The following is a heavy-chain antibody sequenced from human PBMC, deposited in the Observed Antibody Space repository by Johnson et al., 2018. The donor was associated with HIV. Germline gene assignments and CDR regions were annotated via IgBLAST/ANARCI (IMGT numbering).Heavy chain of an antibody. Sequence: VQLVESGGGLVQPGGSLRFSCAVSGFTFSSYAMSWVRQAPGKGLEWVGRIKGKTDGGTTDYAAPVKGRFTISRSESKNTLYLQMNSLKIEDTAVYYCATVVVITQDAFDIWGQGTMVTVSS. D-gene: IGHD3-22*01. CDR2: IKGKTDGGTT. V-gene: IGHV3-15*01. CDR1: GFTFSSYA. J-gene: IGHJ3*02. CDR3: ATVVVITQDAFDI.